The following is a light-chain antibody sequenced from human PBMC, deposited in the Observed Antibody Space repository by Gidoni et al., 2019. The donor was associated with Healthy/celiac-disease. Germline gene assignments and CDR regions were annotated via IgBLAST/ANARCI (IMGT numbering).Light chain of an antibody. V-gene: IGLV3-25*02. CDR2: KDS. CDR3: QSADSSGTRWV. J-gene: IGLJ3*02. Sequence: SYELTQPPSVSVSPGQTARITCSGDALPKQYAYWYQQKPGQAPVLVIYKDSERPSGIPERFSGSSSVTTVTLTISGVQAEDEADYYCQSADSSGTRWVFGGGTKLTVL. CDR1: ALPKQY.